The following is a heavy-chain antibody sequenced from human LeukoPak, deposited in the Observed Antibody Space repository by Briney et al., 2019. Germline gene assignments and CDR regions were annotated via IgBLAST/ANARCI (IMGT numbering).Heavy chain of an antibody. CDR1: GFTFSSYA. Sequence: GGSLRLSCAASGFTFSSYAMHWVRQAPGKGLEWVAVISYDGSNKYYADSVKGRFTISRDNSKNTLYLQMNSLRAEDTAVYYCARDKDIVVVVAARGAFDYWGQGTLATVSS. CDR2: ISYDGSNK. J-gene: IGHJ4*02. V-gene: IGHV3-30*01. CDR3: ARDKDIVVVVAARGAFDY. D-gene: IGHD2-15*01.